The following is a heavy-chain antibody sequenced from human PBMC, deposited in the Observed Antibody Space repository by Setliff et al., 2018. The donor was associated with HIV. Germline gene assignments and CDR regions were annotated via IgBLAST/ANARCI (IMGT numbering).Heavy chain of an antibody. Sequence: SETLSLTCAVSGGSINSTSYYWGWIRQPPGQGLEWIGTIYYSGDTFYNTSLKTRITISVDTSKNHLSLKVSSLTAADTAVYYCARAPYYDYRGLAFYYFDYWGQGTLVTVPQ. CDR3: ARAPYYDYRGLAFYYFDY. D-gene: IGHD3-22*01. V-gene: IGHV4-39*07. CDR1: GGSINSTSYY. CDR2: IYYSGDT. J-gene: IGHJ4*02.